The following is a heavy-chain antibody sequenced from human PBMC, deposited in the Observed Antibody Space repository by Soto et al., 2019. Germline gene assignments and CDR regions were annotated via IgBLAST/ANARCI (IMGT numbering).Heavy chain of an antibody. V-gene: IGHV1-18*01. CDR1: GYTFTYHG. CDR3: VRDRERSATLSAY. Sequence: ASVKVSCKASGYTFTYHGITWVRQAPGQGLEWMGWISGYTGNADYAQRFQGRVIMTTDTSTSTAYMEVRSLRSDDTAVYYCVRDRERSATLSAYWGQGTLVPVSS. CDR2: ISGYTGNA. D-gene: IGHD1-1*01. J-gene: IGHJ4*02.